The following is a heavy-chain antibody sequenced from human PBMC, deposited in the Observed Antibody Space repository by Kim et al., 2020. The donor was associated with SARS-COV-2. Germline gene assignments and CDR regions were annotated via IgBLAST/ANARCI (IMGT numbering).Heavy chain of an antibody. J-gene: IGHJ4*02. V-gene: IGHV3-15*01. Sequence: GGSLRLSCAASGLTFSKAWMSWVRQAPGKGLEWVGRIKSKTDCGTTDYGAPVKGSFTISRDDSNNTLYLHMKSLKTEDIAVYYCTTDLRYCTNTNCYEVDNWGQGTLVTVSS. CDR3: TTDLRYCTNTNCYEVDN. D-gene: IGHD2-2*01. CDR2: IKSKTDCGTT. CDR1: GLTFSKAW.